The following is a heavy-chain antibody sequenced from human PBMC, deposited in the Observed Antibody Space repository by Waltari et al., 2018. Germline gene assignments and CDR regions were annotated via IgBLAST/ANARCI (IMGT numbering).Heavy chain of an antibody. D-gene: IGHD6-25*01. J-gene: IGHJ4*02. V-gene: IGHV4-38-2*02. CDR2: IYHTGSS. Sequence: QVQLRESGPGLVRSSETLSLTCTVSGHSVNHDFYWAWIRQSPGGGLEWIASIYHTGSSHYNSSLKSRVSISTDMSTKQFFLTLTHLTAADTAVYYCAEEGNTTAGLFDSWGQGTLATVSS. CDR1: GHSVNHDFY. CDR3: AEEGNTTAGLFDS.